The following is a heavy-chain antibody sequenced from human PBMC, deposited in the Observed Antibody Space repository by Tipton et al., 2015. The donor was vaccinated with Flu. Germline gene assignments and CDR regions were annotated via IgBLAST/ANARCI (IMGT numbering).Heavy chain of an antibody. Sequence: TLSLTCSVSGVSLGTSGYYWGWIRQPPGKGLEWIGTIYYSGSTYYNPSLKSRVTMSVDTSKNQFSLKLSSVTAADTAVYYCACRGSCYHWGQGTLVTVSS. J-gene: IGHJ4*02. D-gene: IGHD1-26*01. CDR3: ACRGSCYH. CDR1: GVSLGTSGYY. V-gene: IGHV4-39*07. CDR2: IYYSGST.